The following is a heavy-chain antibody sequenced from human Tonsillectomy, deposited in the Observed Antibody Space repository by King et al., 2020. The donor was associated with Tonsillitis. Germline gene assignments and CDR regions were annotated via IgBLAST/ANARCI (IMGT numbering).Heavy chain of an antibody. Sequence: GQLVQSGGGVVQPGRSLRLSCAASGFSFSSHGMHWVRQAPGKGLEWVAVISDDGSNKYYADSVKGRFTISRDNSKNTLYLQMNSLRAEDTAVYYCAKVFTPVTGVVVNYFDYCGQGTLFTVSS. D-gene: IGHD2-21*01. J-gene: IGHJ4*02. CDR3: AKVFTPVTGVVVNYFDY. V-gene: IGHV3-30*18. CDR1: GFSFSSHG. CDR2: ISDDGSNK.